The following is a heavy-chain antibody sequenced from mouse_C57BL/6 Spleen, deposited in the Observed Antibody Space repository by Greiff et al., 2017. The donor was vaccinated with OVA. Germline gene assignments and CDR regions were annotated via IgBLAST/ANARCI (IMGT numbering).Heavy chain of an antibody. CDR1: GYTFTSYW. CDR3: ASSNYYGSSSLPDAWFAY. V-gene: IGHV1-55*01. CDR2: IYPGSGST. J-gene: IGHJ3*01. Sequence: QVQLQQPGAELVKPGASVKMSCKASGYTFTSYWITWVKQRPGQGLEWIGDIYPGSGSTNYNEKFKSKATLTVDTSSSTAYMQLSSLTSEDSAVYYCASSNYYGSSSLPDAWFAYWGQGTLVTVSA. D-gene: IGHD1-1*01.